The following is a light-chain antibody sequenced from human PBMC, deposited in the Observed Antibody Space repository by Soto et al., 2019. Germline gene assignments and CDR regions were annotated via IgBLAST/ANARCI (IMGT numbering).Light chain of an antibody. CDR1: GSNIGNNY. V-gene: IGLV1-51*01. J-gene: IGLJ3*02. CDR2: DHN. CDR3: GTWDSSLSAPNWV. Sequence: QSVLTQPPSVSAAPGQKVTISCSGSGSNIGNNYVSWYQQLPGTAPKLLIYDHNKRPSGIPARFSGSKSRTSATLGITGLQTGDEADYYCGTWDSSLSAPNWVFGGGTKLTVL.